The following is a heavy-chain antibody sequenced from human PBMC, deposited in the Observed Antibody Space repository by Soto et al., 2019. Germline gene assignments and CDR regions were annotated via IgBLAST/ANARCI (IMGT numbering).Heavy chain of an antibody. CDR1: GFTFSSYA. V-gene: IGHV3-15*01. D-gene: IGHD2-2*01. CDR3: TTDPGYCSSTSCRGLFYYYYGMDV. J-gene: IGHJ6*02. Sequence: EVQLLESGGGLVQPGGSLRLSCAASGFTFSSYAMSWVRQAPGKGLEWVGRIKSKTDGGTTDYAAPVKGRFTISRDDLKNTLYLQMNSLKTEDTAVYYCTTDPGYCSSTSCRGLFYYYYGMDVWGQGTTVTVSS. CDR2: IKSKTDGGTT.